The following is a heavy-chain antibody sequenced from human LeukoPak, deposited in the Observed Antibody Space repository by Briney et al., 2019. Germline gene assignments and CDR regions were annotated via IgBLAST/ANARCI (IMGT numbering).Heavy chain of an antibody. CDR2: INPNSGGT. D-gene: IGHD3-3*01. Sequence: ASVKVSCKASGYTFTGYYMHWVRQAPGQGLEWMGWINPNSGGTNYAQKFQGRVTMTRDTSISTAYMELSRLRSDDTAVYYCARGVDFWSGFSTTYMDVWGKGTTVTVSS. J-gene: IGHJ6*03. CDR3: ARGVDFWSGFSTTYMDV. V-gene: IGHV1-2*02. CDR1: GYTFTGYY.